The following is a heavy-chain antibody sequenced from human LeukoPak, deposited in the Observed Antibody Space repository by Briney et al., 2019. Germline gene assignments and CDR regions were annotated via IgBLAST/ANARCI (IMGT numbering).Heavy chain of an antibody. D-gene: IGHD4-17*01. CDR2: IYYSGST. Sequence: PSETLSPTCTVSGGSISSSSYYWGWIRQPPGKGLEWIGSIYYSGSTYYNPSLKSRVTISVDTSKNQFSLKLSSVTAADTAVYYCARLTLGDYRGAFDIWGQGTMVTVSS. J-gene: IGHJ3*02. CDR1: GGSISSSSYY. V-gene: IGHV4-39*01. CDR3: ARLTLGDYRGAFDI.